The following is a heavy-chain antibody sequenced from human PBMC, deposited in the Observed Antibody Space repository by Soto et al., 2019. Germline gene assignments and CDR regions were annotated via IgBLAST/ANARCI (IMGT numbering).Heavy chain of an antibody. D-gene: IGHD4-4*01. CDR2: IYSDDNK. Sequence: SGPTLVNPTQTLTLTCFFSEAPGRPSGVRVGWIRRPPGKALEWLALIYSDDNKHYNPSLRSRLTITEDNSKNQVVFTVINMDPMDTATYYCAHTASDGYSFAAFDYWGQGTPVTVSS. V-gene: IGHV2-5*02. CDR3: AHTASDGYSFAAFDY. CDR1: EAPGRPSGVR. J-gene: IGHJ4*02.